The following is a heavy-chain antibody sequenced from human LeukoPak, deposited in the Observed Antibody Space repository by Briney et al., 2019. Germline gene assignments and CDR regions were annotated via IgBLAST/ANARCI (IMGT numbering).Heavy chain of an antibody. J-gene: IGHJ5*02. CDR3: ARGSSNSGSYYNWFDP. CDR1: GFTLSSYS. Sequence: GGSLRLSCAASGFTLSSYSMHWVRQAPGKGLEWVSSISSSSSYIYYADSVKGGFTISRDNAKNSLFLQMNSLRAEDTAVYYCARGSSNSGSYYNWFDPWGQGTLVTVSS. CDR2: ISSSSSYI. D-gene: IGHD1-26*01. V-gene: IGHV3-21*01.